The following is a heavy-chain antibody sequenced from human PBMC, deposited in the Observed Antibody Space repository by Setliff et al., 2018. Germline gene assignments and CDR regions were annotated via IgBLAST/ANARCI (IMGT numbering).Heavy chain of an antibody. CDR2: ISWNSGSI. V-gene: IGHV3-9*01. J-gene: IGHJ3*02. CDR1: GFTFDDYA. CDR3: ARYSSGWTGGASDI. D-gene: IGHD6-19*01. Sequence: GGSLRLSCAASGFTFDDYAMHWVRQAPGKGLEWVSGISWNSGSIGYVDSVRGRFTISRDNSKNMVYLQMNSLRVEDTALYYCARYSSGWTGGASDIWGQGTMVTVSS.